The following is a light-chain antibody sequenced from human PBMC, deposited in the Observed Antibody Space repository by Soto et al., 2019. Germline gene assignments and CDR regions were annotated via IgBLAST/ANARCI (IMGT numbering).Light chain of an antibody. Sequence: EIVLTQSPGTLSLSPGERATLSCSSSQSVNSNYLAWYQQKPGQAPRLLIYGASNRATGIPARFSGSGSGTESTLTIRRLQPEDFAVYYCQQYGSSGTVGQGTKLDIK. CDR2: GAS. CDR1: QSVNSNY. CDR3: QQYGSSGT. V-gene: IGKV3-20*01. J-gene: IGKJ1*01.